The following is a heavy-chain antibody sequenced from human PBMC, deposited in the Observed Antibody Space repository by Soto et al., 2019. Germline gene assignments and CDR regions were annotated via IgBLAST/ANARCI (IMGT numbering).Heavy chain of an antibody. CDR1: GGSISSSNW. Sequence: PSETLSLTCAVSGGSISSSNWWSWVRQPPGKGLEWIGEIYHSGSTNYNPSLKSRVTISVDKSKNQFSLKLSSVTAADTAVYYCAAVVATIPRVAYNWFDPWGQGTLVTVSS. CDR3: AAVVATIPRVAYNWFDP. J-gene: IGHJ5*02. V-gene: IGHV4-4*02. D-gene: IGHD5-12*01. CDR2: IYHSGST.